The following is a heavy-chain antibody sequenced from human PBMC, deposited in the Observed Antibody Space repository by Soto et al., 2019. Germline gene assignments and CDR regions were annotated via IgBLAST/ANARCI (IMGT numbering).Heavy chain of an antibody. Sequence: PGGSLRLSCAASGFTFNIYAMTWVRQAPGKGLEWVSTTGATGRTTYYSDSVKGRFTVSRDNSKNTLDLQMSNLRAEDTAVYYCATVHNTSRSFAYWGQGTLVTVSS. CDR2: TGATGRTT. D-gene: IGHD1-20*01. J-gene: IGHJ4*02. CDR1: GFTFNIYA. CDR3: ATVHNTSRSFAY. V-gene: IGHV3-23*01.